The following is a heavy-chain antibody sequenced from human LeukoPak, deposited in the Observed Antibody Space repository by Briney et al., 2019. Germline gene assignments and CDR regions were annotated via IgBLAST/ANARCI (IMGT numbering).Heavy chain of an antibody. CDR3: ARGKYSSGWFDY. D-gene: IGHD6-19*01. J-gene: IGHJ4*02. Sequence: KPGGSLRLPCAASGFTFSSYSMSWVRQAPGKGLEWVSSITTSSTYISYADSVKGRFTISRDNAKNSLYLQMNSLRAEDTAVYYCARGKYSSGWFDYWGQGTLVTVSS. V-gene: IGHV3-21*01. CDR1: GFTFSSYS. CDR2: ITTSSTYI.